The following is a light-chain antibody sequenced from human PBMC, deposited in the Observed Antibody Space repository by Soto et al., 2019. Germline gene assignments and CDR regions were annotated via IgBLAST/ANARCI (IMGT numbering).Light chain of an antibody. V-gene: IGKV4-1*01. CDR2: WAS. CDR1: QSVLYSSNNRNH. Sequence: DIVMTQSPDSLAVSLGERATINCKSSQSVLYSSNNRNHLAWYQQKPGQPPKLLFYWASTRESGVPDRFSGSGSGTDLTLTISSLPAEDVAVYYCQQHFSPPFTFGQGTHLEIK. CDR3: QQHFSPPFT. J-gene: IGKJ2*01.